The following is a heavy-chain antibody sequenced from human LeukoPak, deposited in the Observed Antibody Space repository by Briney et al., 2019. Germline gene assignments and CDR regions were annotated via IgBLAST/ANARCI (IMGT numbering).Heavy chain of an antibody. CDR2: ISGYNGNT. D-gene: IGHD2-15*01. V-gene: IGHV1-18*01. Sequence: ASVKVSCKASGYTFATYGISWFRQAPGQGLEWMGWISGYNGNTSHAQKFQSRVTMTTDTSTSTAYMELRSLRSDDTAVYYCARLYCSGANCYPIYGDPFDYWGQGTLVTVSS. J-gene: IGHJ4*02. CDR3: ARLYCSGANCYPIYGDPFDY. CDR1: GYTFATYG.